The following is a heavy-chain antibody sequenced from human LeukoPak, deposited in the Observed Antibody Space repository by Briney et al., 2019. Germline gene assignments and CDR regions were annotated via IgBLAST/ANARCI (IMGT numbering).Heavy chain of an antibody. J-gene: IGHJ5*02. Sequence: IPSETLSLTCTVSGGSISSYYWSWIRQPPGKGLEWIGYIYYSGSTNYNPSLKSRVTISVDTSKNQFSLKLSSVTAADTAVYYCARVFEGWEPWVVVPAAIPWWFDPWGQGTLVTVSS. CDR2: IYYSGST. D-gene: IGHD2-2*02. CDR1: GGSISSYY. V-gene: IGHV4-59*01. CDR3: ARVFEGWEPWVVVPAAIPWWFDP.